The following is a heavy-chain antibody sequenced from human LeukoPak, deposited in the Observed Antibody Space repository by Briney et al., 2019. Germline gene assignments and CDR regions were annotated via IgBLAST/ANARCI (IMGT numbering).Heavy chain of an antibody. CDR2: ISYDGSNK. V-gene: IGHV3-30*18. D-gene: IGHD3-22*01. J-gene: IGHJ4*02. CDR1: GLTFSSYG. Sequence: GGSLRLSCAASGLTFSSYGMHWVRQAPGKGLEWVAVISYDGSNKYYADSVKGRFTISRDNSKNTLYLQMNSLRAEDTAVYYCAKGDITMIVHNWGQGTLVTVSS. CDR3: AKGDITMIVHN.